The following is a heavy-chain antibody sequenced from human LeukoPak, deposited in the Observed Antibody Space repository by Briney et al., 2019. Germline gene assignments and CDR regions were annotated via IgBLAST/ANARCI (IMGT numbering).Heavy chain of an antibody. D-gene: IGHD3-22*01. CDR1: GFTFSSYS. J-gene: IGHJ4*02. V-gene: IGHV3-21*01. CDR3: ARIPLYYYDSSGYYYFDY. Sequence: GGSLRLSCAASGFTFSSYSMDWVRQAPGKGLEWVSSISSSSSSYIYYADSVKGRFTISRDNAKNSLYLQMNSLRAEDTAVYYCARIPLYYYDSSGYYYFDYWGQGTLVTVSS. CDR2: ISSSSSSYI.